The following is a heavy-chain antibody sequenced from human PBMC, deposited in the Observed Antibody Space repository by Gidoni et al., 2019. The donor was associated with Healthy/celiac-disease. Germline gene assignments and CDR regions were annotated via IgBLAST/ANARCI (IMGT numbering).Heavy chain of an antibody. CDR2: IYYSGST. V-gene: IGHV4-30-4*01. Sequence: QVQLQESGPGLVKPSQTLSLTCTVSGGSIIIGDYSWSWIRQPPGKGLEWIGYIYYSGSTYYNPSLKSRVTISVDTSKNQCSLKLSSVNAAETAVYYCASYQLRYFDWLPLDYYMDVWGKGTTVTVSS. D-gene: IGHD3-9*01. J-gene: IGHJ6*03. CDR1: GGSIIIGDYS. CDR3: ASYQLRYFDWLPLDYYMDV.